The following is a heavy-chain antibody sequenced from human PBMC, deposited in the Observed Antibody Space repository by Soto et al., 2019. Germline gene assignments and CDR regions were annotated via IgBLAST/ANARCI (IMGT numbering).Heavy chain of an antibody. CDR1: GYTFTSYA. CDR3: XXXXPPXXX. CDR2: ISAYNGNT. Sequence: QVQLVQSGAEVKKPGASVKVSCKASGYTFTSYAISWVRQAPGQGLEWMGWISAYNGNTNYAQKLQGRVTMTTDTSXSTAXXEXXXXXXXXXXXXXXXXXXPPXXXWGQGTLVTV. V-gene: IGHV1-18*01. J-gene: IGHJ4*02.